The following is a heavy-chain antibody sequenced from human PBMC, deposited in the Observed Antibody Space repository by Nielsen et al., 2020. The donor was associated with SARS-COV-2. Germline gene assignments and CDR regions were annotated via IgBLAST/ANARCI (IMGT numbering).Heavy chain of an antibody. V-gene: IGHV3-23*01. J-gene: IGHJ4*02. D-gene: IGHD1-1*01. CDR1: GFTFSNYV. Sequence: GGSLRLSCAASGFTFSNYVMIWVRQAPGKGLEWVSTFSGSGDRTYYSDSVKGRFTLSRDNSKNTLYLHMNSLRADDTAVYYCAKGDGNNWSPFLYLDYWGQGTLVTVSS. CDR3: AKGDGNNWSPFLYLDY. CDR2: FSGSGDRT.